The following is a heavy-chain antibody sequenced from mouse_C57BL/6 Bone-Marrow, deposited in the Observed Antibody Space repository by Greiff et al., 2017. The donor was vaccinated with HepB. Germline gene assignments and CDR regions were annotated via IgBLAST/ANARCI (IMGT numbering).Heavy chain of an antibody. J-gene: IGHJ1*03. V-gene: IGHV5-15*01. D-gene: IGHD1-1*01. CDR1: GFTFSDYG. CDR2: ISNLAYSI. Sequence: EVMLVESGGGLVQPGGSLKLSCAASGFTFSDYGMAWVRQAPRKGPEWVAFISNLAYSIYYADTVTGRFTISRENAKNTLYLEMSSLRSEDTAMYYCARGGSSLGYFDVWGTGTTVTVAS. CDR3: ARGGSSLGYFDV.